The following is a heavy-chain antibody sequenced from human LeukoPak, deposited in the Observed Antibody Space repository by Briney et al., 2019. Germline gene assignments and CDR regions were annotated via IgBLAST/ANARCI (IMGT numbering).Heavy chain of an antibody. J-gene: IGHJ4*02. CDR3: ARTAAGPYYFDY. V-gene: IGHV4-39*07. Sequence: SETLSLTCTVSGGSISSSSYYWGWIRQPPGKGLEWIGSIYYSGSTYYNPSLKSRVTISVDTSKNQFSLELSSVTAADTAVYYCARTAAGPYYFDYWGQGTLVTVSS. CDR2: IYYSGST. CDR1: GGSISSSSYY. D-gene: IGHD6-13*01.